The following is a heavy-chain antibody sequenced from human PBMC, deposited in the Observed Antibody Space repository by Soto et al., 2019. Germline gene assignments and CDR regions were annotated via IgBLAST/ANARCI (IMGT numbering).Heavy chain of an antibody. Sequence: PGGSLRLSCVASGFTFDNSLMHWVRQAPGKGLEWVAVIWYDGSNKYYADSVKGRFTISRDNSKNTLYLQMNSLRAEDTAVYYCARLTPLEWLPDYWGQGTLVTVSS. CDR2: IWYDGSNK. CDR1: GFTFDNSL. D-gene: IGHD3-3*01. CDR3: ARLTPLEWLPDY. V-gene: IGHV3-33*08. J-gene: IGHJ4*02.